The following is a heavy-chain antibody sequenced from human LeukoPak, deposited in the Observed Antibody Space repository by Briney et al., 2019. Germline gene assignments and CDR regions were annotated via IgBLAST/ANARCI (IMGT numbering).Heavy chain of an antibody. J-gene: IGHJ4*02. Sequence: EGSLRLSCAASGFTFSSYSMNWVRQAPGKGLEWVSSISSSSSYIYYADSVKGRFTISRDNAKNSLYLQMNSLRAEDTAVYYCAREYRSSTSCYAGYFDYWGQGTLVTVSS. CDR2: ISSSSSYI. CDR1: GFTFSSYS. CDR3: AREYRSSTSCYAGYFDY. D-gene: IGHD2-2*01. V-gene: IGHV3-21*01.